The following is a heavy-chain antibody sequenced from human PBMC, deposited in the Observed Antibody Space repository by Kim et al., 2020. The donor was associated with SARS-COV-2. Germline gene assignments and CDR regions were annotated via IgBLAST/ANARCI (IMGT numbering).Heavy chain of an antibody. D-gene: IGHD1-26*01. Sequence: SETLSLTCAVSGGSISSSNWWSWVRQPPGKGLEWIGEIYHSGSTNYNPSLKSRVTISVDKSKNQFSLKLSSVTAADTAVYYCARRPGLKALATNASSRSGDYWGQGTLVTVSS. CDR3: ARRPGLKALATNASSRSGDY. J-gene: IGHJ4*02. V-gene: IGHV4-4*02. CDR1: GGSISSSNW. CDR2: IYHSGST.